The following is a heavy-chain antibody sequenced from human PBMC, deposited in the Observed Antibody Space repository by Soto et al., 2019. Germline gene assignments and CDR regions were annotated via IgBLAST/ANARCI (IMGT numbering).Heavy chain of an antibody. CDR3: AKAGPAAIAYYYYYMDV. Sequence: PGGSLRLSGAAAGDTFCGGARSWVRQAPGKGLEWVSAISGSGGSTYYADSVKGRFTISRDNSKNTLYLQMNSLRAEDTAVYYCAKAGPAAIAYYYYYMDVWGKGTTVTVSS. V-gene: IGHV3-23*01. J-gene: IGHJ6*03. D-gene: IGHD2-2*01. CDR1: GDTFCGGA. CDR2: ISGSGGST.